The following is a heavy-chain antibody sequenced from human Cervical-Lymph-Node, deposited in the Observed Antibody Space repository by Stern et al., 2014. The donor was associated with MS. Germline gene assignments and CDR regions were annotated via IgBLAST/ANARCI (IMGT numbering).Heavy chain of an antibody. D-gene: IGHD6-25*01. CDR3: ARGLESSVGTGDDC. CDR1: GGTFNTYV. J-gene: IGHJ4*02. CDR2: VIPLFDGA. Sequence: QLVQSGAEVRKPGSSVKVSCKASGGTFNTYVISWVRQAPGQGLEWMGGVIPLFDGATYAPKVQGRITITADKSTSTTHKELSGLTSDDTAMYYCARGLESSVGTGDDCWGRGTLVTVSS. V-gene: IGHV1-69*06.